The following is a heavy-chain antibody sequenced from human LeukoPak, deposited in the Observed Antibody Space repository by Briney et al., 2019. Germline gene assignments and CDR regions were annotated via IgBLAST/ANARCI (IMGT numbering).Heavy chain of an antibody. V-gene: IGHV1-8*01. CDR2: MNPNSGNT. D-gene: IGHD6-13*01. CDR3: ATGLSKYSSSWYGHYYYYGMDV. Sequence: ASVKVSCKASGYTFTSYDINWVRQAPGQGLEWMGWMNPNSGNTGYAQKFQGRVTMTRNTSISTAYMELSSLRSEDTAVYYCATGLSKYSSSWYGHYYYYGMDVWGQGTTVTVSS. J-gene: IGHJ6*02. CDR1: GYTFTSYD.